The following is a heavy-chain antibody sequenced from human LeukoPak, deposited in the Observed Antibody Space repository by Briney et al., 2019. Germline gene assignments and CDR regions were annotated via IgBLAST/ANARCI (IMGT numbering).Heavy chain of an antibody. D-gene: IGHD2-2*01. CDR3: ARPFIASIVVVPAAHDAFDI. CDR1: GFTFDDYA. V-gene: IGHV3-9*01. CDR2: ISWNSGSI. Sequence: GGSLRLSCAASGFTFDDYAMHWVRQAPGKGLEWVSGISWNSGSIGYADSVKGRFTISRDNSKNTLYLQMNSLRAEDTAVYYCARPFIASIVVVPAAHDAFDIWGQGTMVTVSS. J-gene: IGHJ3*02.